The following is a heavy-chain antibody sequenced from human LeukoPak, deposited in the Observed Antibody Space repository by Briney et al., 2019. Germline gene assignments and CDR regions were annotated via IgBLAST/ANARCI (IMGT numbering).Heavy chain of an antibody. CDR1: GFTVSSNY. J-gene: IGHJ3*02. CDR3: ARGGSYLSAFDI. Sequence: GGSLRLSCAASGFTVSSNYMSWVRQAPGKGLEWVSIIYSGGSTFYADSVKGRFTISRDDSKSTLYLQMNSLRAEDTAVYYCARGGSYLSAFDIWGQGTMVTVSS. CDR2: IYSGGST. V-gene: IGHV3-53*01. D-gene: IGHD1-26*01.